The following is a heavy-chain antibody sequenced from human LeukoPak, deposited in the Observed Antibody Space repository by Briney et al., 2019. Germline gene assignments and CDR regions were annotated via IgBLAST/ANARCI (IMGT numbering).Heavy chain of an antibody. CDR2: INHSGST. D-gene: IGHD3-9*01. V-gene: IGHV4-30-2*01. CDR3: ARGSGYDILTGYYNNWFDP. CDR1: GGSISSGGYS. J-gene: IGHJ5*02. Sequence: PSETLSLTCAVSGGSISSGGYSWSWIRQPPGKGLEWIGEINHSGSTNYNPSLKSRVTISVDTSKNQFSLKLSSVTAADTAVYYCARGSGYDILTGYYNNWFDPWGQGTLVTVSS.